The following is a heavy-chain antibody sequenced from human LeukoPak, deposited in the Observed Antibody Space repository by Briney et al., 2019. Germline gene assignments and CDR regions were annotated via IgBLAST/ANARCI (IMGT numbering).Heavy chain of an antibody. CDR2: IYYSGST. J-gene: IGHJ4*02. CDR3: ARDHGYYYDSSGLDY. V-gene: IGHV4-59*13. Sequence: SETLSRTCTVSSGSISSYYLSWIRQPPGKGLEWIGYIYYSGSTNYNPSLKSRVTISVDTSKNQFSLKLSSVTAADTAVYYCARDHGYYYDSSGLDYWGQGTLVTVSS. CDR1: SGSISSYY. D-gene: IGHD3-22*01.